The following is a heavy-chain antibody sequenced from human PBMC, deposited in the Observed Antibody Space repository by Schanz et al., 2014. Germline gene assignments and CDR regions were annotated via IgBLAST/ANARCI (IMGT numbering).Heavy chain of an antibody. D-gene: IGHD6-13*01. J-gene: IGHJ4*02. Sequence: QVQLVHSGAEVTKPGSSVKVSCKASGGTFSTYTISWVRQAPGQGLEWMGRIIPLLGIANYAQKFQGRVTITADKSTFTAYMDVSSLRSEDTAVYYCASSGAGYSSSWDFDYWGQGTLVTVSS. CDR2: IIPLLGIA. CDR1: GGTFSTYT. V-gene: IGHV1-69*02. CDR3: ASSGAGYSSSWDFDY.